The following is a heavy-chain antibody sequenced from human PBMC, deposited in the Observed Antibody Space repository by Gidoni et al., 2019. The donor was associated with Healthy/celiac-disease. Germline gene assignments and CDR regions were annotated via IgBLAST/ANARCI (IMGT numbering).Heavy chain of an antibody. J-gene: IGHJ4*02. D-gene: IGHD6-6*01. CDR1: GYSISSGYY. CDR2: IYHSGST. Sequence: QVQLQESGPGLVKPSETLSLTCTVSGYSISSGYYWGWIRQPPGKGLEWIGSIYHSGSTYSNPSLKSRVTISVDTSKNQFSLKLSSVTAADTAVYYCAREWVRQPVDYWGQGTLVTVSS. V-gene: IGHV4-38-2*02. CDR3: AREWVRQPVDY.